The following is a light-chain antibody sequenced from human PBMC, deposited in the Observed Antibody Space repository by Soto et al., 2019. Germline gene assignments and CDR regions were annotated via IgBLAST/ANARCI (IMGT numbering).Light chain of an antibody. CDR1: SSDVGGYNY. CDR2: DVT. V-gene: IGLV2-14*01. J-gene: IGLJ2*01. CDR3: SSYTISSTVI. Sequence: QSALTQPASVSGSPGQSFTISCTGTSSDVGGYNYVSWYQQHPGKAPKLMIYDVTNRPSGVSNRFSGSKSGNTASLTISGLQAEDEADYYCSSYTISSTVIFGGGTKLTVL.